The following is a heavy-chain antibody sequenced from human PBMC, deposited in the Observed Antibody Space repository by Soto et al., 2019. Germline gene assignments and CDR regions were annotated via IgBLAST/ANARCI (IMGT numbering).Heavy chain of an antibody. J-gene: IGHJ4*02. CDR2: IRTKTNNYAS. D-gene: IGHD6-19*01. CDR1: GFTLSGSG. Sequence: PGGSLRLSCAASGFTLSGSGIHWVRQASGKGLEWVGRIRTKTNNYASAYAASVKGRFTISRDDSKNMAYLQMNSLKTEDTAVYYCTAMAGIDYWGQGTLVTVSS. CDR3: TAMAGIDY. V-gene: IGHV3-73*01.